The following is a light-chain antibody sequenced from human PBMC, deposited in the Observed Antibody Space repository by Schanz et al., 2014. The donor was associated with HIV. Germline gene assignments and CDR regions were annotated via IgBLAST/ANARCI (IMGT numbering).Light chain of an antibody. Sequence: EIVLTQSPGTLSLSPGERGTLSCRASQSVGNNLAWYQQKTGQAPRLLIHDASNRATGIPARFSGSGSGTDFTLTISNLQAEDVAIYYCQQYIRAPVTFGQGTKVEVK. CDR2: DAS. J-gene: IGKJ1*01. CDR1: QSVGNN. CDR3: QQYIRAPVT. V-gene: IGKV3D-15*01.